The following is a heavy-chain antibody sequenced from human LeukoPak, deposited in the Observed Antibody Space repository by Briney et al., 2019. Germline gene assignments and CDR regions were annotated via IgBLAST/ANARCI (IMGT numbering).Heavy chain of an antibody. J-gene: IGHJ4*02. CDR1: GYTLTSYG. D-gene: IGHD3-22*01. V-gene: IGHV1-18*01. Sequence: ASVKVSCKASGYTLTSYGISWVRQAPGQGLEWMGRISAYNGNTNYAQKLQGRVTMTTDTSTSTAYMELRSLRSDDTAVYYCAREGTTYDSSGYYYPLRYFDYWGQGTLVTVSS. CDR3: AREGTTYDSSGYYYPLRYFDY. CDR2: ISAYNGNT.